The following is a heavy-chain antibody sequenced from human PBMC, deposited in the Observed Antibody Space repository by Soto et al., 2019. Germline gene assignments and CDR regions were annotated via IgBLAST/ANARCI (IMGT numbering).Heavy chain of an antibody. CDR3: AKATATGGGAFEI. D-gene: IGHD2-8*02. V-gene: IGHV3-23*01. CDR1: GFICSSYD. J-gene: IGHJ3*02. CDR2: ILVGSST. Sequence: PGGSLRLSCAVSGFICSSYDMSWVRQAPGKGLEWVSTILVGSSTHYEDSVKGRFTISRDTSKNTIYLQMNSLTAGDTAVYYCAKATATGGGAFEICGQGTMVTVSS.